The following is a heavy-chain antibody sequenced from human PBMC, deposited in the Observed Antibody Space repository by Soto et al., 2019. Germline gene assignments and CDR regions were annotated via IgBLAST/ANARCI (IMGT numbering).Heavy chain of an antibody. CDR1: GFTVSSNY. V-gene: IGHV3-53*01. CDR2: IYSGGST. CDR3: ARAWGHYYDSSGYLGHAFDI. J-gene: IGHJ3*02. D-gene: IGHD3-22*01. Sequence: GGSLRLSCAASGFTVSSNYMSWVRQAPGKGLERVSVIYSGGSTYYADSVKGRFTISRDNSKNTLYLQMNSLRAEDTAVYYCARAWGHYYDSSGYLGHAFDIWGQGTMVTVSS.